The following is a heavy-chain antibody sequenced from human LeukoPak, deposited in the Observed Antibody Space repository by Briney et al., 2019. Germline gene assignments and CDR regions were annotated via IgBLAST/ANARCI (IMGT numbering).Heavy chain of an antibody. D-gene: IGHD5-24*01. CDR2: IYDNGDA. V-gene: IGHV3-53*04. CDR3: AGGSRRDGYDY. J-gene: IGHJ4*02. Sequence: GGSLRLSCAASGFTVSSNYMSWVRQAPGKGLEWVSVIYDNGDAYFADSVKGRFTISRHNSKNTLYLQMNSLRPEDTAVYYCAGGSRRDGYDYWGQGTLVTVSS. CDR1: GFTVSSNY.